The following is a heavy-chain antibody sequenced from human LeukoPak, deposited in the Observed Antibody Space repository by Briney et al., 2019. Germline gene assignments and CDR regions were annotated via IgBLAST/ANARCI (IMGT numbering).Heavy chain of an antibody. Sequence: SETLSLTCSVSGDSISSGTSYWSWIRQPAGKGLEWIGRLYNSGRTDYNPSLKSRVTMPVDTSKNQFSLNLSSVTAADTAVYYCARADYSSSWSHEYFYMDVWGKGTTVTVSS. J-gene: IGHJ6*03. CDR1: GDSISSGTSY. CDR3: ARADYSSSWSHEYFYMDV. V-gene: IGHV4-61*02. D-gene: IGHD6-13*01. CDR2: LYNSGRT.